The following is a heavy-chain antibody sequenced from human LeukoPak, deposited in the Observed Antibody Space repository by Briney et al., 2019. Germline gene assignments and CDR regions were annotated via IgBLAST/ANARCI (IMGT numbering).Heavy chain of an antibody. CDR2: INHSGST. Sequence: SETLSLTYAVYGGSFSGYYWSWIRQPPGKGLEWIGEINHSGSTNYNPSLKSRVTISVDTSKNQFSLKLSSVTAADTAVYYCARDEWLRRNWFDPWGQGTLVTVSS. D-gene: IGHD5-12*01. CDR1: GGSFSGYY. J-gene: IGHJ5*02. CDR3: ARDEWLRRNWFDP. V-gene: IGHV4-34*01.